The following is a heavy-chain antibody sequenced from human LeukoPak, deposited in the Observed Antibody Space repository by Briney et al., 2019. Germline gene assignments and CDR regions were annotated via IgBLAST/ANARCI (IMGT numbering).Heavy chain of an antibody. J-gene: IGHJ6*04. V-gene: IGHV4-59*01. D-gene: IGHD2-15*01. CDR1: GASISHYF. CDR2: VYYRGNT. CDR3: ARHADIAAYREGMDV. Sequence: PSETLSLTCTVSGASISHYFWSWIRQPPGQGLEWVGYVYYRGNTIYSPSLRSRVTISVDSSKNEFSLKMTSVTAADTAVYYCARHADIAAYREGMDVWGKGTTVTVSS.